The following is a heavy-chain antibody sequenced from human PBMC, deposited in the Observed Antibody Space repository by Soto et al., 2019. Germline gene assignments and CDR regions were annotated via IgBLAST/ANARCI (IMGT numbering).Heavy chain of an antibody. Sequence: EVQLFESGGGVAQPGGSLRLSCAASGFTFSSYAMSWVRQGPGKGLEWVSAISGGGGTTYYADSVKGRCTISRDNSKNTLYLEVNSLRAEDTAVYYCAKAPERHITLAVVTHWLDYWGQGTLVTVSS. V-gene: IGHV3-23*01. D-gene: IGHD3-22*01. CDR3: AKAPERHITLAVVTHWLDY. J-gene: IGHJ4*02. CDR2: ISGGGGTT. CDR1: GFTFSSYA.